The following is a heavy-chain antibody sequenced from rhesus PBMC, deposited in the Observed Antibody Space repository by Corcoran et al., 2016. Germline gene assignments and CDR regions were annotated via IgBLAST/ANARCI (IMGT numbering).Heavy chain of an antibody. D-gene: IGHD1-44*01. CDR3: ARGRWGTVDY. CDR2: IGGSSGTT. CDR1: GGSISGYY. Sequence: QVQLQESGPGLGKPSETLSLTCAASGGSISGYYGNWIRQPPGTGLEWIGNIGGSSGTTYYNPSLKSRVTISTDTSKNQFSLNLTSVTAADTAVYYCARGRWGTVDYWGQGVLVTVSS. V-gene: IGHV4-165*02. J-gene: IGHJ4*01.